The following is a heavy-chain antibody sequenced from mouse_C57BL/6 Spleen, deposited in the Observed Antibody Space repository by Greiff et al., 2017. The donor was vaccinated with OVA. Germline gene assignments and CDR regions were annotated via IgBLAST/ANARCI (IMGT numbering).Heavy chain of an antibody. D-gene: IGHD3-3*01. CDR1: GYTFTSYG. CDR3: ARRGPDGAY. CDR2: IYPRSGNT. V-gene: IGHV1-81*01. Sequence: VQLQQSGAELARPGASVKLSCKASGYTFTSYGISWVKQRTGQGLEWIGEIYPRSGNTYYNEKFKGKATLTADKSSSTAYMELRSLTSEDSAVYFCARRGPDGAYWGQGTLVTVSA. J-gene: IGHJ3*01.